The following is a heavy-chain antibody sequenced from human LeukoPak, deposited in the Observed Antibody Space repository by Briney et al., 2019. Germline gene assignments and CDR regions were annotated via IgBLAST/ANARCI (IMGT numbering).Heavy chain of an antibody. Sequence: PSETLSLTCTVSGGSISSYYWSWIRQPPGKGLEWIGYIYYSGSTNYNPSLKSRVTISVDTSKNQFSLKLSSVTAADTAVYYCARAQRPCSGGSCYPLGGYYFDYWGQGTLVTVSS. V-gene: IGHV4-59*12. D-gene: IGHD2-15*01. CDR1: GGSISSYY. J-gene: IGHJ4*02. CDR3: ARAQRPCSGGSCYPLGGYYFDY. CDR2: IYYSGST.